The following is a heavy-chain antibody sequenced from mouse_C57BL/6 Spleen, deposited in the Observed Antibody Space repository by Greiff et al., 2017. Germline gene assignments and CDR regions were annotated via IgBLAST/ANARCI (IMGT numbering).Heavy chain of an antibody. V-gene: IGHV2-5*01. CDR1: GFSLTSYG. J-gene: IGHJ4*01. CDR2: IWRGGST. CDR3: AKNYDYDGYAMDY. Sequence: QVQLQQSGPGLVQPSQSLSITCTVSGFSLTSYGVHWVRQSPGKGLEWLGVIWRGGSTDYNAAFMSRLSITKDNSKSQVFFKMNSLQADDTAIYYCAKNYDYDGYAMDYWGQGTSVTVSS. D-gene: IGHD2-4*01.